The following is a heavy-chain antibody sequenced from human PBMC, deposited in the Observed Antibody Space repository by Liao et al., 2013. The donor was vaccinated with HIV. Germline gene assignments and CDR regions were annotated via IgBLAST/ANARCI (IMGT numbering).Heavy chain of an antibody. CDR1: GASISSRSYY. CDR3: ARGFRLRLGLVDY. V-gene: IGHV4-39*07. J-gene: IGHJ4*02. Sequence: QLQLQESGPGLAKPSETLSLTCTVSGASISSRSYYWSWIRQPPGKGLEWIGEINHSGSTNYNPSLKSRVTISVDTSKNQFSLKLSSVTAADTAVYYCARGFRLRLGLVDYWGQGTLVTVSS. D-gene: IGHD3-16*01. CDR2: INHSGST.